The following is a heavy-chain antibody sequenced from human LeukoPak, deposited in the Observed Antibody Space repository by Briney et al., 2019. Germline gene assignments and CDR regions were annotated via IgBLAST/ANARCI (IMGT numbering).Heavy chain of an antibody. CDR1: GFTFSSYS. CDR3: ARGLVLRFLEWFPDAFDL. D-gene: IGHD3-3*01. V-gene: IGHV3-21*01. Sequence: GGSLRLSCAASGFTFSSYSMNWVRQAPGKGLEWVSSISSSSSYIYYADSVKGRFTISRDNAKNSLYLQMNSLRAEDTAVYYCARGLVLRFLEWFPDAFDLWGQGTMVTVSS. CDR2: ISSSSSYI. J-gene: IGHJ3*01.